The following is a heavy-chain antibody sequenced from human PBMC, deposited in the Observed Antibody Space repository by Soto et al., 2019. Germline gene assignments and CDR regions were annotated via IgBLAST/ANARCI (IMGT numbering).Heavy chain of an antibody. V-gene: IGHV5-10-1*01. CDR2: IDPSDSQT. J-gene: IGHJ4*02. D-gene: IGHD3-22*01. Sequence: GGALKIFCKGSGYSFAGFWITWVRQKPGESLEWMGRIDPSDSQTYYSPSFRGHVTISVTKSITTVFLQWSSLRASDTAMYYCARQIYDSDTGPNFQYYFDSWGQGTPVTVSS. CDR3: ARQIYDSDTGPNFQYYFDS. CDR1: GYSFAGFW.